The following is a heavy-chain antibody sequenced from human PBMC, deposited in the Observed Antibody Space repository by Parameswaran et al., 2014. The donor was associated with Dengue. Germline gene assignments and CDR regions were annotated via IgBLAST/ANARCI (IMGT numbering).Heavy chain of an antibody. V-gene: IGHV3-23*01. Sequence: GFLRLSCAASGFTFSSYAMSWVRQAPGKGLEWVSAISGSGGSTYYADSVKGRFTISRDNSKNTLYLQMNSLRAEDTAVYYCAKRPDYYDSSGYFDYWGQGTLVTVSS. CDR1: GFTFSSYA. CDR2: ISGSGGST. CDR3: AKRPDYYDSSGYFDY. D-gene: IGHD3-22*01. J-gene: IGHJ4*02.